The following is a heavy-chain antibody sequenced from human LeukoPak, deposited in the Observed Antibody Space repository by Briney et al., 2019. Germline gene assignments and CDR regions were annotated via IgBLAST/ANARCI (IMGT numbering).Heavy chain of an antibody. J-gene: IGHJ4*02. CDR3: VRDIGWFRFDD. V-gene: IGHV3-9*01. Sequence: GGSLRLSCAASGFTFDDCAMHWVRQVPGKGLEWVSGISWNSGDIGYADSVKGRFAISRDNAKNSLFLQMNSLRDEDTAVYYCVRDIGWFRFDDWGQGTLVTVSS. D-gene: IGHD6-19*01. CDR2: ISWNSGDI. CDR1: GFTFDDCA.